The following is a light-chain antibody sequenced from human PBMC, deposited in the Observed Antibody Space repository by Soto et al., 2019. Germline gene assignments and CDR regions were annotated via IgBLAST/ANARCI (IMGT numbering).Light chain of an antibody. CDR2: EVS. CDR1: SSDVGAYNY. V-gene: IGLV2-8*01. Sequence: QSVLTQPPSASGSPGQSVTISCTGTSSDVGAYNYVSWYQEHPGKAPKLMIYEVSKRLSGVPDRFSGSKSGITASLTVSGLQTEDEADYYCSSYTDSNNYVFGPGTKLTVL. J-gene: IGLJ1*01. CDR3: SSYTDSNNYV.